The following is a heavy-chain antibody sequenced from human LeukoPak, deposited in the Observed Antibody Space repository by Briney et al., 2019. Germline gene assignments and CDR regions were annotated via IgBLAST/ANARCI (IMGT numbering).Heavy chain of an antibody. CDR2: INNEGTTI. CDR1: GLTFSNSW. V-gene: IGHV3-74*01. D-gene: IGHD3-10*01. Sequence: PGGSLRLSCEASGLTFSNSWMHWVRQAPGKGLVWVSRINNEGTTISYADSVKGRFTISRDNAKNTLYLQMNSLRAEDTAVYYCARVSGLGMNGYYQHWGQGTLVTVAS. CDR3: ARVSGLGMNGYYQH. J-gene: IGHJ1*01.